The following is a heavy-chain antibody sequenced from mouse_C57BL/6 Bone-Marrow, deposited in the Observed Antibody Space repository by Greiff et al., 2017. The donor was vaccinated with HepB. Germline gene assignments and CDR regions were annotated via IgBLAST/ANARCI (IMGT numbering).Heavy chain of an antibody. CDR3: ARYHYYGSSYWYFDV. J-gene: IGHJ1*03. Sequence: QVHVKQSGAELARPGASVKLSCKASGYTFTSYGISWVKQRTGQGLEWIGEIYPRNGNTYYNEKFKGKATLTADKSSSTAYMELRSLTSEDSAVYFCARYHYYGSSYWYFDVWGTGTTVTVSS. V-gene: IGHV1-81*01. CDR1: GYTFTSYG. CDR2: IYPRNGNT. D-gene: IGHD1-1*01.